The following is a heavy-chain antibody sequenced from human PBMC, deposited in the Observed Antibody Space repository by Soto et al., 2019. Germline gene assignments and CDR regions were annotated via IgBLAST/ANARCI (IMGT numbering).Heavy chain of an antibody. V-gene: IGHV4-39*01. J-gene: IGHJ4*02. CDR1: GGSVTNSIYY. Sequence: PSETLSLTCTVSGGSVTNSIYYWGWIRHSPGKGLEWIGSVYYRGRSYSKSSVKSRVTISVDTSKNRFSLSLNSVTASDTAVYFCVSQRTTVPTQAYFDYWGPGALVTVSS. CDR2: VYYRGRS. D-gene: IGHD4-17*01. CDR3: VSQRTTVPTQAYFDY.